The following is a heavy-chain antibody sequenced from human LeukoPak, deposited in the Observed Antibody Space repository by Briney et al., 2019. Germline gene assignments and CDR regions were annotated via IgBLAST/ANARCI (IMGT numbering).Heavy chain of an antibody. J-gene: IGHJ3*02. CDR3: AKSTVTTTAAYDI. CDR1: GFTFNNFA. D-gene: IGHD4-17*01. Sequence: GGSLRLPCAASGFTFNNFAMNWVRQAPGKGLEWVSAITGTGSTYYADSVRGRFTISRDISTAILFLQMNSLRGEDTALYYCAKSTVTTTAAYDIWGRGTVVTISS. CDR2: ITGTGST. V-gene: IGHV3-23*01.